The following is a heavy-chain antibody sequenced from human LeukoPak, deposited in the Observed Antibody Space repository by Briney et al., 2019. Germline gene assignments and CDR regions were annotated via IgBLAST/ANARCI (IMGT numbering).Heavy chain of an antibody. V-gene: IGHV1-2*02. J-gene: IGHJ4*02. CDR3: ARCKDDSSGWSPFDY. CDR2: INPNSGGT. Sequence: GASVKVSCKASGYTFTGYYMHWVRQAPGQGLEWMGWINPNSGGTNYAQKFQGRVTTTRDTSITTAYMELSRLRSDDTAVYYCARCKDDSSGWSPFDYWGQGTLVTVSS. CDR1: GYTFTGYY. D-gene: IGHD6-19*01.